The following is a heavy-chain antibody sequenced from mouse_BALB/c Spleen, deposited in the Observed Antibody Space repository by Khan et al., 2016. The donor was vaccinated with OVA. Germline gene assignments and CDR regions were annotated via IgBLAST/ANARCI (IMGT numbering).Heavy chain of an antibody. CDR3: ARVYGGDFDY. CDR1: GYSITSDYA. J-gene: IGHJ2*01. D-gene: IGHD1-1*01. CDR2: ISYSGNT. V-gene: IGHV3-2*02. Sequence: EVQLQESGPGPVKPSQSLSLTCTVTGYSITSDYAWNWIRQFPGSKLEWMGYISYSGNTKYNPSLKSRISITRDTSKNQFFLQLNSVTIEDTATYYCARVYGGDFDYGGQGTTLTVSS.